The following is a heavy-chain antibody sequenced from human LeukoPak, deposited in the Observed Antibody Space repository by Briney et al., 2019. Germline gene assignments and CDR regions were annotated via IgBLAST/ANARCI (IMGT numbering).Heavy chain of an antibody. CDR3: ARDYGDSPIEYYFDY. D-gene: IGHD4-17*01. Sequence: GGSLRLSCAASGFTFSSYAMHWVRQAPGKGLDGVAVISYDGNNKYYADSVKGRFTISRDNSKNTLYLQMNSLRAEDTAVYYCARDYGDSPIEYYFDYWGQGTLVTVSS. CDR1: GFTFSSYA. J-gene: IGHJ4*02. CDR2: ISYDGNNK. V-gene: IGHV3-30*04.